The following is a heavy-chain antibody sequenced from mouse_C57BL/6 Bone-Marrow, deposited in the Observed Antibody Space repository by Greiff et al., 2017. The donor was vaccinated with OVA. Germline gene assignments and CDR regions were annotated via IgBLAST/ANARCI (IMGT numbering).Heavy chain of an antibody. CDR2: IYPRSGNT. CDR1: GYTFTSYG. J-gene: IGHJ3*01. D-gene: IGHD2-3*01. Sequence: VQLQQSGAELARPGASVKLSCKASGYTFTSYGISWVKQRPGQGLEWIGEIYPRSGNTYYNEKFKGKATLTADKSSSTAYMELRSLTSEDSAVYFCARDDGYYPFAYWGQGTLVTVSA. CDR3: ARDDGYYPFAY. V-gene: IGHV1-81*01.